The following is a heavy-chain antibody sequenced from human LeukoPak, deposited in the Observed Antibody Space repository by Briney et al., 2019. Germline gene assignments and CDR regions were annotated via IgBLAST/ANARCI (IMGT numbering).Heavy chain of an antibody. CDR3: ARENARSVPTGVSPLDY. Sequence: PSRTLSLSCTVSGVSISSGTYYWSWLRQPAGQGLEWVGRIYTSGYTNYNPSLKSPLTISADTSKNQFSLKLNFVTAADTAVYYCARENARSVPTGVSPLDYWGQGALVTVSS. CDR2: IYTSGYT. CDR1: GVSISSGTYY. J-gene: IGHJ4*02. V-gene: IGHV4-61*02. D-gene: IGHD2-2*01.